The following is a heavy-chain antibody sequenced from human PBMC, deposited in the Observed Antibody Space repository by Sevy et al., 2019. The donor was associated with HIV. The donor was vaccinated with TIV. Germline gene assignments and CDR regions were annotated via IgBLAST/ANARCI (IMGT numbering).Heavy chain of an antibody. CDR1: GGSMRNFY. CDR2: IYYSGST. V-gene: IGHV4-59*13. D-gene: IGHD3-3*01. J-gene: IGHJ5*02. CDR3: ARSGFLEWAGSTRGPRNWFDP. Sequence: SETLSLTCSVSGGSMRNFYWSWIRQPPGKGLEWIGNIYYSGSTNYNPSLKSRVTMSVATSKKQFSLKVSSVTAAHTAVYYCARSGFLEWAGSTRGPRNWFDPWGQGTLVTVSS.